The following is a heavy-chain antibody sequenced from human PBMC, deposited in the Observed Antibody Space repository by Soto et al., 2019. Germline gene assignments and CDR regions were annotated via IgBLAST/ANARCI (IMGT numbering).Heavy chain of an antibody. D-gene: IGHD3-3*01. Sequence: SSVKVSCKASGYTFTGYYMHWVRQAPGQGLEWMGWINPNSGGTNYAQKFQGWVTMTRDTSISTAYMELSSLRSEDTAVYYCARVSITIFGVVIRYYYYYGMDVWGQGTTVTVSS. V-gene: IGHV1-2*04. J-gene: IGHJ6*02. CDR3: ARVSITIFGVVIRYYYYYGMDV. CDR2: INPNSGGT. CDR1: GYTFTGYY.